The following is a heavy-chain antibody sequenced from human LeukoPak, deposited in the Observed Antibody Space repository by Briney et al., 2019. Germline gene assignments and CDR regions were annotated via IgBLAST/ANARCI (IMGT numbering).Heavy chain of an antibody. CDR1: GFTFSSYG. V-gene: IGHV3-7*03. Sequence: GGSLRLSCAASGFTFSSYGMHWVRQAPGKGLEWVANIGQDGGEKYYVDSVKGRFTISRDNTKDSLYLQMNSLGAEDTAVYYCAKARGGTYRTYYFDYWGQGTLVTVSS. J-gene: IGHJ4*02. CDR2: IGQDGGEK. D-gene: IGHD1-26*01. CDR3: AKARGGTYRTYYFDY.